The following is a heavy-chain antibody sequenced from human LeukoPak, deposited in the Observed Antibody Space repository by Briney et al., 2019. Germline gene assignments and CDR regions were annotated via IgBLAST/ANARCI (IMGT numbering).Heavy chain of an antibody. CDR1: GFHFTIHR. J-gene: IGHJ4*02. CDR2: ISSSSSSTV. CDR3: ARDRDGDWSIGHFDY. Sequence: GGPLTLSRAPCGFHFTIHRMNCVRHAPGEGGECVSHISSSSSSTVYYTDSVNGRFTTSRDYAKSSLFLQMSSLRDDDTALYYCARDRDGDWSIGHFDYWGQGTLVTVSS. V-gene: IGHV3-48*02. D-gene: IGHD3-9*01.